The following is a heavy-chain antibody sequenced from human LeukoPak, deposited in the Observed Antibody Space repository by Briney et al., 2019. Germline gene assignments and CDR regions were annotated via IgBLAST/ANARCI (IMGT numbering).Heavy chain of an antibody. CDR2: VYNSGNT. Sequence: PSETLSLTCTVSGGSMSSYYWTWVRQPPGKGLEWIGYVYNSGNTNYNPSLKGRVTMSVDTSEKNFSLKLSSVTAAETAVYYCARGQELLRSYSYGANNYNYYGKDVGGQGTTVTVSS. V-gene: IGHV4-59*01. D-gene: IGHD2-15*01. CDR1: GGSMSSYY. CDR3: ARGQELLRSYSYGANNYNYYGKDV. J-gene: IGHJ6*02.